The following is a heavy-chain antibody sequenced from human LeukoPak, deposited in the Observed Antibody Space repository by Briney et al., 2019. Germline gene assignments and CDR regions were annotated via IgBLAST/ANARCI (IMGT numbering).Heavy chain of an antibody. CDR3: ARDDGDYGDYFSS. CDR2: IYYNGST. CDR1: GGSISSYY. Sequence: SETLSLTCTVSGGSISSYYWSWIRQPPGKGLEWIGYIYYNGSTNYNPSLKSRVTISVDSSKNQFSLKLSSVTAADTAVYYCARDDGDYGDYFSSWGQGTLVTVSS. D-gene: IGHD4-17*01. V-gene: IGHV4-59*01. J-gene: IGHJ4*02.